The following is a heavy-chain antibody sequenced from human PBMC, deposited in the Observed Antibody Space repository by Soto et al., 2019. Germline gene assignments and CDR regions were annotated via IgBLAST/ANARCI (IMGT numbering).Heavy chain of an antibody. V-gene: IGHV1-69*13. D-gene: IGHD1-26*01. CDR1: GGTFSSYA. CDR2: IIPIFGTA. J-gene: IGHJ6*02. Sequence: SVKVSCKASGGTFSSYAISWVRQAPGQGLEWMGGIIPIFGTANYAQKFQGRVTITADESTSTAYMELSSLRSEDTAVYYCARDEDKRAEREWEPAYYYYGMDVWGQGTTVTVSS. CDR3: ARDEDKRAEREWEPAYYYYGMDV.